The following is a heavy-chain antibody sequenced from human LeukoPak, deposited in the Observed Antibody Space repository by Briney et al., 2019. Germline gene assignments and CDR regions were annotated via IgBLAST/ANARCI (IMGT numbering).Heavy chain of an antibody. CDR3: AKGYCSSTSCYVPYYYYYMDV. CDR2: ISGSGGNP. Sequence: GGSLRLSCAASGFTFSSYAMTWVRQAPGKGLEWVSAISGSGGNPYYADSVKGRFTISRDNSKNTLYLQMNSLRAEDTAVYYCAKGYCSSTSCYVPYYYYYMDVWGKGTTVTVSS. V-gene: IGHV3-23*01. J-gene: IGHJ6*03. D-gene: IGHD2-2*01. CDR1: GFTFSSYA.